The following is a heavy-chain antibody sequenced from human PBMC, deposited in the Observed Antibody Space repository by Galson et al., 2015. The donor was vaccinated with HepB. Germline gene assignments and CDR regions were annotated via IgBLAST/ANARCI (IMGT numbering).Heavy chain of an antibody. CDR1: GGSFSGYY. CDR3: ARTRFRGGWFDP. V-gene: IGHV4-34*01. D-gene: IGHD3-10*01. CDR2: INHSGST. Sequence: SETLSLTCAVYGGSFSGYYWSWIRQPPGKGLEWIGEINHSGSTNYNPSLKSRVTISVDTSKNQFSLKLSSVTAADTAVYYCARTRFRGGWFDPWGQGTLVTVSS. J-gene: IGHJ5*02.